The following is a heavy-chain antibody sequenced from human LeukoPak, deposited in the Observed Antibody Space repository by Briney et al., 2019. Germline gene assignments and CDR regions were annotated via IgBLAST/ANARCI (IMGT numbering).Heavy chain of an antibody. CDR3: ARRRMVQWRYYFDY. V-gene: IGHV3-11*01. J-gene: IGHJ4*02. Sequence: GSLRLSCAASGFTFSDYYMSWIRQAPGKGLEWVSYISTIGNTVYYADSVKGRFTISRDNAKNSLYLQMNSLRAEDTALYHCARRRMVQWRYYFDYWGQGTLVTVSS. CDR2: ISTIGNTV. D-gene: IGHD6-19*01. CDR1: GFTFSDYY.